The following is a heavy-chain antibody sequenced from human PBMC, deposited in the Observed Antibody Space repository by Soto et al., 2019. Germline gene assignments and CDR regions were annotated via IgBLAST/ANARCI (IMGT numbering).Heavy chain of an antibody. CDR2: VKQDGSEK. CDR1: GFSFSDYW. J-gene: IGHJ5*02. D-gene: IGHD3-22*01. Sequence: EVQLVESGGGLVQPGGSLRVSCETSGFSFSDYWMSWVRQSPGKGMEWVANVKQDGSEKNYVDSVKGRFSISRDNARKSVYLQMNSLRGEDTAVYHCAAGRWMVMSWGQGTLVTVSS. CDR3: AAGRWMVMS. V-gene: IGHV3-7*05.